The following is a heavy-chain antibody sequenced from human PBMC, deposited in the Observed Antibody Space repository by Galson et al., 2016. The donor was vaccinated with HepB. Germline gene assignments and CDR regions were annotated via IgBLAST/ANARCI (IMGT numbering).Heavy chain of an antibody. J-gene: IGHJ4*02. CDR1: GFTFSTYW. V-gene: IGHV3-7*01. Sequence: SLRLSCAASGFTFSTYWMPWVRQAPGKGLEWVANIREAGSESYYADSVRGRFTISRDNSKNSLHLQINSLRAEDSAVYYCAREPGYNYGFTWGYWGQGTRVTVSS. D-gene: IGHD5-18*01. CDR3: AREPGYNYGFTWGY. CDR2: IREAGSES.